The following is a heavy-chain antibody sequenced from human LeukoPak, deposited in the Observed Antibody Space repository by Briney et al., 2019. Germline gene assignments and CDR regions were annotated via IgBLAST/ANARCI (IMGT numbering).Heavy chain of an antibody. V-gene: IGHV3-9*01. CDR3: AKDTGFPYSSTWYYFHY. CDR1: GFTFGDYA. J-gene: IGHJ4*02. D-gene: IGHD6-13*01. Sequence: GGSLRLSCAASGFTFGDYAMRWVRQAPGKGLEWGSGINWNSGSIGYADSVKGRFTISRDNAKNSLYLQMNSLRAEDTALYFCAKDTGFPYSSTWYYFHYWGQGTLVTVSS. CDR2: INWNSGSI.